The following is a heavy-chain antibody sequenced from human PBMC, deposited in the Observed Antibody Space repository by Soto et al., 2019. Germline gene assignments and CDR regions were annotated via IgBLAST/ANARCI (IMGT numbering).Heavy chain of an antibody. CDR1: GYTFTSYY. D-gene: IGHD1-1*01. V-gene: IGHV1-46*01. Sequence: ASVKVSCKASGYTFTSYYMHWVRQAPGQGLEWMGIINPSGGSTSYAQKFQGRVTMTRDTSTSTVYMELSSLRSEDTAVYYCARQLGNNYYYYGMDVWGQGTTVTVSS. J-gene: IGHJ6*02. CDR3: ARQLGNNYYYYGMDV. CDR2: INPSGGST.